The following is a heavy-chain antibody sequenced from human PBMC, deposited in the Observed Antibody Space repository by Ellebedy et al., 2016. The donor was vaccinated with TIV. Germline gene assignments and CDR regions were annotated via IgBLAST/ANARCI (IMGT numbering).Heavy chain of an antibody. CDR1: GFSFSNYA. CDR2: IKSKTDGGTT. Sequence: GESLKISCAASGFSFSNYAMSWVRQAPGKGLEWVGRIKSKTDGGTTDYAAPVKGRFTISRDDSKNTLYLQMNSLKTEDTAVYYCTTDSVTTLGAFDIWGQGTMVTVSS. CDR3: TTDSVTTLGAFDI. V-gene: IGHV3-15*01. J-gene: IGHJ3*02. D-gene: IGHD4-17*01.